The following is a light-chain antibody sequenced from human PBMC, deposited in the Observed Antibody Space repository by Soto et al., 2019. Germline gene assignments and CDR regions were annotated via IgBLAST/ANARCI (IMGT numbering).Light chain of an antibody. J-gene: IGKJ1*01. CDR2: SAS. CDR1: RNIDSW. Sequence: DIRMTQSPSTLSASLGDRVTISCRASRNIDSWLAWYQQRPGGIPQLLIYSASNLQNGVPSRFSGRGSGTDFTLTINGLQPDDFATYYCQEFHSSSRTFGQGTRVDMK. CDR3: QEFHSSSRT. V-gene: IGKV1-5*03.